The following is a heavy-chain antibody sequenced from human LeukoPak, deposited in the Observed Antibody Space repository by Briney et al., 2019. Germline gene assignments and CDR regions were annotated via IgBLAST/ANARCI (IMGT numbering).Heavy chain of an antibody. CDR1: GFTFSSYG. V-gene: IGHV3-30*18. Sequence: PGRSLRLSCAASGFTFSSYGMHWVRQAPGKGLEWVAVISYDGSNKYYADSVKGRFTISRDNSKNTLYLQMNSLRAEDTAVYYCAEDRPSSGFDYWGQGTLVTVSS. D-gene: IGHD6-19*01. CDR3: AEDRPSSGFDY. J-gene: IGHJ4*02. CDR2: ISYDGSNK.